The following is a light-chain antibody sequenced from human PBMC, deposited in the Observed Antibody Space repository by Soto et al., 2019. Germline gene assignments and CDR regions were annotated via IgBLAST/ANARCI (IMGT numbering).Light chain of an antibody. J-gene: IGKJ1*01. CDR1: QSISSY. CDR2: AAS. Sequence: DIQMTQSPSSLSASVGDRVTITCRASQSISSYLNWYQQKSGIAPKLLIYAASSLLSGVPSRFSGSGSGTDFALTISRRQPEDFATYDCQQSYSTPRTFGQGTKVDI. V-gene: IGKV1-39*01. CDR3: QQSYSTPRT.